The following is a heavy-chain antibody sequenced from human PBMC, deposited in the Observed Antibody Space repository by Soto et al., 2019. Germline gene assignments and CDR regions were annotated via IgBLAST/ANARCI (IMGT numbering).Heavy chain of an antibody. CDR3: ATLRLSAGPYFDY. D-gene: IGHD6-19*01. Sequence: SETLSLTCSVSGGSISSSIYYWGWIRQPPGKGLEWIGTIYYGGSTYYNPSLKSRVTISVDTSENQFSLKLTSVTAADTAVYSCATLRLSAGPYFDYWGLGTLVTVSS. CDR2: IYYGGST. CDR1: GGSISSSIYY. J-gene: IGHJ4*02. V-gene: IGHV4-39*01.